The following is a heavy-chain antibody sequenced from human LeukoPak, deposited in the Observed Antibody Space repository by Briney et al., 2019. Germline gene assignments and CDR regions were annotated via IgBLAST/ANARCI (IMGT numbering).Heavy chain of an antibody. CDR2: IYHSGST. CDR1: GYSISSGYY. J-gene: IGHJ5*02. V-gene: IGHV4-38-2*02. CDR3: ARDRSHNWFDP. Sequence: PSETLSLTCTVSGYSISSGYYWGWIRQPPGKGLEWIGSIYHSGSTYYNPSLKSRVTISVDTSKNQFSLKLSSVTAADTAVYYCARDRSHNWFDPWGQGTLVTVSS.